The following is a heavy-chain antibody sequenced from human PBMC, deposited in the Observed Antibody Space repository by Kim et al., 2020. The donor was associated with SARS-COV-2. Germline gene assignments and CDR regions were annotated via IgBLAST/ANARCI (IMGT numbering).Heavy chain of an antibody. CDR1: GYTFTGYY. V-gene: IGHV1-2*02. Sequence: ASVKVSCKASGYTFTGYYMHWVRQAPGQGLEWMGWINPNSGGTNYAQKFQGRVTMTRDTSISTAYMELSRLRSDDTAVYYCAGSPGSIAARPFVYWGQGTLVTVSS. J-gene: IGHJ4*02. CDR3: AGSPGSIAARPFVY. D-gene: IGHD6-6*01. CDR2: INPNSGGT.